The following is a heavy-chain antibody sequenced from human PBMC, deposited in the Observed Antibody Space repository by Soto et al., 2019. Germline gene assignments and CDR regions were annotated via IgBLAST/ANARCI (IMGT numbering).Heavy chain of an antibody. Sequence: VGSLRLSCAASGFTFSSYAMSWVRQAPGKGLEWVSAISGSGGSTYYADSVEGRFTISRDSSKNTLYLQMNSLRAEDTAVYYCAKYKSGNDYVWGSYRYNAHFDYWGQGTLVTVSS. J-gene: IGHJ4*02. V-gene: IGHV3-23*01. CDR2: ISGSGGST. CDR1: GFTFSSYA. D-gene: IGHD3-16*02. CDR3: AKYKSGNDYVWGSYRYNAHFDY.